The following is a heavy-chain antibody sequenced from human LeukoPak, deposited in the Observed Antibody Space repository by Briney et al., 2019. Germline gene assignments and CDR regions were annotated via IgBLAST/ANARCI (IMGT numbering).Heavy chain of an antibody. CDR3: ARGRIAARPHFDY. CDR2: INPSNGST. Sequence: ASVKVSCKASGYTFTSYAMHWVRQAPGQRLEWMGVINPSNGSTNYAQNFQGRVTMTRDTSTSTVYMELSRLRSDDTAVYYCARGRIAARPHFDYWGQGTLVTVSS. CDR1: GYTFTSYA. V-gene: IGHV1-46*01. J-gene: IGHJ4*02. D-gene: IGHD6-6*01.